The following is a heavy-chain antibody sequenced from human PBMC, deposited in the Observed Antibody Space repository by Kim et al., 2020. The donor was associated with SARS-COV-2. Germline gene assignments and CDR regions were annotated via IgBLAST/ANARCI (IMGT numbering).Heavy chain of an antibody. V-gene: IGHV3-74*01. CDR2: T. J-gene: IGHJ4*02. CDR3: GTVFEY. Sequence: TDDADPLKDRFTISKATAKNTLYLQMHSLRSEDTAVYYCGTVFEYWGQGTLVTVSS.